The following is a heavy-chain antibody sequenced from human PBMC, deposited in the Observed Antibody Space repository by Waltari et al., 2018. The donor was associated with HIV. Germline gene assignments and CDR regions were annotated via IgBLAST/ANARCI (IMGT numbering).Heavy chain of an antibody. CDR2: IRSIDYIA. CDR3: ARSGHGSGNWFDP. J-gene: IGHJ5*02. CDR1: GGTLSEYT. D-gene: IGHD5-12*01. V-gene: IGHV1-69*02. Sequence: QVQLVQSGAEVRNPGSSVKVSCKPSGGTLSEYTLNWLRQAPGQGPEGIGRIRSIDYIAHYAEKFQGRVNLIAGKSTNTVFLFLSGLTIEDTAVYYCARSGHGSGNWFDPWGQGTALTVSS.